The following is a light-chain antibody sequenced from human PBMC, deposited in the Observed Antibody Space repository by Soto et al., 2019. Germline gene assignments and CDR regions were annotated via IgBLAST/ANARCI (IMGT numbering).Light chain of an antibody. J-gene: IGKJ2*01. V-gene: IGKV3-20*01. Sequence: EIVLTQSPGTLSLSPGERATLSCRASQSVRSSYLAWYQQKPGQAPRPLIYGASSRATGIPDRFSGSGSGTDFTLTISRLEPEDFAVYYCQQYGDLYTFCQGTKVEIK. CDR2: GAS. CDR1: QSVRSSY. CDR3: QQYGDLYT.